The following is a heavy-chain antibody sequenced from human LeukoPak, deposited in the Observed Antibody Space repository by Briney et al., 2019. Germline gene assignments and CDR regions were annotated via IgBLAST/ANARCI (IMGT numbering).Heavy chain of an antibody. D-gene: IGHD4-23*01. J-gene: IGHJ3*01. V-gene: IGHV3-23*01. Sequence: GGSLRLSCVASGFTLSNNAMAWVRQAPGKGLEWVSALGGSDDRTDYADSVQGRFTISRDNSKNTLYPQMNSLRAEDTAVYYCAKDSLRWAFDVWGQGTMVTVS. CDR1: GFTLSNNA. CDR3: AKDSLRWAFDV. CDR2: LGGSDDRT.